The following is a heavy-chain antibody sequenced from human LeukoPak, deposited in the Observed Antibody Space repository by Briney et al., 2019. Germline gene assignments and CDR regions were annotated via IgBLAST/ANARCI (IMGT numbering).Heavy chain of an antibody. CDR1: GYTFTGYY. CDR2: INPNSGGT. D-gene: IGHD4-17*01. V-gene: IGHV1-2*02. Sequence: ASVKVSCKASGYTFTGYYMHWVRQAPGQGLEWMGWINPNSGGTNYAQKFQGRVTITRNTSIGTAYMELSSLRSEDTAVYYCARGRGSPYGDYGPVDYWGQGTLVTVSS. J-gene: IGHJ4*02. CDR3: ARGRGSPYGDYGPVDY.